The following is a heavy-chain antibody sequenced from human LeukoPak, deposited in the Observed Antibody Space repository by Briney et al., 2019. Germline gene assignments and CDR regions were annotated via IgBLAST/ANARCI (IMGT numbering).Heavy chain of an antibody. CDR2: INPYNGNT. J-gene: IGHJ4*02. D-gene: IGHD2-2*01. V-gene: IGHV1-18*04. CDR3: ARGDCSSTSCYGGLDY. CDR1: GYTFTSYY. Sequence: ASVKVSCKASGYTFTSYYMHWVRQAPGQGLEWMGFINPYNGNTNYAQKLQGRVTMTTDTSTSTAYMERSSLRSDDTAVYYCARGDCSSTSCYGGLDYWGQGTPVTVSS.